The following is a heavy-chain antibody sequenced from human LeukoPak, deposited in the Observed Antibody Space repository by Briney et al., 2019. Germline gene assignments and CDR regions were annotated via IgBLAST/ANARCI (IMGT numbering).Heavy chain of an antibody. D-gene: IGHD3-3*01. CDR1: GFTFSSYG. CDR2: ISYDGSNK. J-gene: IGHJ5*02. CDR3: AKVSGGEHNFWSDFSQDKWFDP. Sequence: GGSLRLSCAASGFTFSSYGMHWVRQAPGKGLEWVAVISYDGSNKYYADSVKGRFTISRDNSKKTLFLQMNSLRAEDTAVYYCAKVSGGEHNFWSDFSQDKWFDPWGQGTLVTVSS. V-gene: IGHV3-30*18.